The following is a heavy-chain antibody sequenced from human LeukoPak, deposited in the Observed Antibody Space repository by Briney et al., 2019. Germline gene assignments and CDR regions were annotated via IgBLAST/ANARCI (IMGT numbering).Heavy chain of an antibody. Sequence: SETLSLTCTVSGGSMSSSSYYWGWIRQPPGKGLEWIGSIYYSGSTYYNPSLKSRVTISVDTSKNQFSLKLSSVTAADTAVYYCARSPRVPFFDYGARGPRAPVSS. J-gene: IGHJ4*02. CDR2: IYYSGST. V-gene: IGHV4-39*01. CDR1: GGSMSSSSYY. D-gene: IGHD4/OR15-4a*01. CDR3: ARSPRVPFFDY.